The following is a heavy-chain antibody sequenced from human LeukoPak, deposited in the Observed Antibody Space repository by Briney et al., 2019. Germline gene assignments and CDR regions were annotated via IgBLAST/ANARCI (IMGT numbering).Heavy chain of an antibody. CDR1: GGSISSYY. D-gene: IGHD6-19*01. Sequence: SETLSLTCTVSGGSISSYYWSWIRRPPGKGLECIGYIYYSGSTNYNPSLKSRVTISVDTSKNQFSLKLTSVTAADTAVYYCARRGYSSGFYYFDYWGQGTLVTVSS. J-gene: IGHJ4*02. CDR2: IYYSGST. V-gene: IGHV4-59*08. CDR3: ARRGYSSGFYYFDY.